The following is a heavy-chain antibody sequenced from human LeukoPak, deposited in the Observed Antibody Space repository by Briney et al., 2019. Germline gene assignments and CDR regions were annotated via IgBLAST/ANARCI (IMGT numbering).Heavy chain of an antibody. Sequence: PGGSLRLSCAASGFTFSNYDMSWVRQAPGKGLEWVSAISGSGGSTYYADSVKGRFTISRDNSKNTLYLQMNSLRAEDTAVYYCAKGAHYDFWSGNYYYYGMDVWGQGTTVTVSS. V-gene: IGHV3-23*01. CDR3: AKGAHYDFWSGNYYYYGMDV. D-gene: IGHD3-3*01. CDR2: ISGSGGST. CDR1: GFTFSNYD. J-gene: IGHJ6*02.